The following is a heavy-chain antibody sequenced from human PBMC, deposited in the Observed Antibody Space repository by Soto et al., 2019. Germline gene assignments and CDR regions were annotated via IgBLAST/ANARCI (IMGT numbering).Heavy chain of an antibody. CDR3: ARVRGHDFDI. V-gene: IGHV4-31*03. J-gene: IGHJ3*02. Sequence: QVQLQESGPGLVKPSQTLSLNCSVSGDSINNADYYWSWIRQHAGQGLEWIGYSYYSGTTYYNPSLKGRVTISMDTSKNQFSLEMSSVTAADTAVYYCARVRGHDFDIRGQGTMVTVSS. CDR2: SYYSGTT. CDR1: GDSINNADYY. D-gene: IGHD3-10*01.